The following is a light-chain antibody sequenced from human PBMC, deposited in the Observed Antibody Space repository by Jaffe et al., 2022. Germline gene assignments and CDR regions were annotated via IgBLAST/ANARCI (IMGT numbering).Light chain of an antibody. CDR2: DVS. CDR1: QTLSKY. V-gene: IGKV1-39*01. CDR3: QQSFSTPT. Sequence: DIQMTQSPSSLSASIGDRVTITCRASQTLSKYLHWYQQKSGQAPRLLIYDVSTLKSGVPSRFSGSGSGTDFTLTISSLQPEDFATYYCQQSFSTPTFGPGTKVDIK. J-gene: IGKJ3*01.